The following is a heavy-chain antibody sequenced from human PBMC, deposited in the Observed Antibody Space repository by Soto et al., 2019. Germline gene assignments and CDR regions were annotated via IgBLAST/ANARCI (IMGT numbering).Heavy chain of an antibody. V-gene: IGHV1-69*13. CDR1: GGTFSSYA. Sequence: SVKVSCKASGGTFSSYAISWVRQAPGQGLEWMGGIIPIFGTANYAQKFQGRVTITADESTSTAYMELSSLRSEDTAVYYCARRLGYSSGWYGTGAFDIWGQGTMVTVS. CDR2: IIPIFGTA. D-gene: IGHD6-19*01. J-gene: IGHJ3*02. CDR3: ARRLGYSSGWYGTGAFDI.